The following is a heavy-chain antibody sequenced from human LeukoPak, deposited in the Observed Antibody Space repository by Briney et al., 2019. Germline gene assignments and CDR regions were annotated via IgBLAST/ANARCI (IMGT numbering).Heavy chain of an antibody. CDR1: GGSISSYY. CDR2: IYYSGST. V-gene: IGHV4-59*01. D-gene: IGHD3-22*01. Sequence: KPSETLSLTCTVSGGSISSYYWSWIRQPPGKGLEWIGYIYYSGSTNYNPSLKSRATISVDTSKNQFSLKLSSVTAADTAVYYCARGMYYYDSSGYYGPAYYFDYWGQGTLVTVSS. CDR3: ARGMYYYDSSGYYGPAYYFDY. J-gene: IGHJ4*02.